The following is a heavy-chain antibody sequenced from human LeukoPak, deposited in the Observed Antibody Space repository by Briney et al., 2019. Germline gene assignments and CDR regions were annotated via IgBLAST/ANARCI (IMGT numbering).Heavy chain of an antibody. D-gene: IGHD2-8*01. Sequence: GRSLRLSCAASGFTFSSYGMHWVRQAPGKGLEWVAVISYDGSNKYYADSVKGRFTISRGNSKNTLYLQMNSLRAEDTAVYYCVLRGAFDYWGQGTLVTVSS. CDR1: GFTFSSYG. V-gene: IGHV3-30*03. CDR2: ISYDGSNK. CDR3: VLRGAFDY. J-gene: IGHJ4*02.